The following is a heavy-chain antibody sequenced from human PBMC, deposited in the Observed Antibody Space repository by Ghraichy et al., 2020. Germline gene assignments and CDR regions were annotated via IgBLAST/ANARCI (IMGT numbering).Heavy chain of an antibody. CDR1: GGSISSYY. CDR3: ARAVLRYFDYGMDV. D-gene: IGHD3-9*01. J-gene: IGHJ6*02. CDR2: IYYSGST. V-gene: IGHV4-59*01. Sequence: SETLSLTCTVSGGSISSYYWSWIRQPPGKGLEWIGYIYYSGSTNYNPSLKSRVTISVDTSKNQFSLKLSSVTAADTAVYYCARAVLRYFDYGMDVWGQGTTVTVSS.